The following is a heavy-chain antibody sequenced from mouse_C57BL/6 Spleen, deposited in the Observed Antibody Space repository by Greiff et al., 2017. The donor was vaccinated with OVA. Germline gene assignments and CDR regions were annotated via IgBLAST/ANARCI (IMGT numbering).Heavy chain of an antibody. CDR1: GFTFSSYG. Sequence: VQLKQSGGDLVKPGGSLKLSCAASGFTFSSYGMSWVRQTPDKRLEWVATISSGGSYTYYPDSVKGRFTISRDNAKNTLYLQMSSLKSEDTAMYYCARHGDTTVVANDAMDYWGQGTSVTVSS. D-gene: IGHD1-1*01. CDR2: ISSGGSYT. CDR3: ARHGDTTVVANDAMDY. V-gene: IGHV5-6*01. J-gene: IGHJ4*01.